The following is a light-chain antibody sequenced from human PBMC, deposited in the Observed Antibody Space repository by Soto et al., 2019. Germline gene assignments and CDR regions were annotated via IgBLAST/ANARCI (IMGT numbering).Light chain of an antibody. CDR1: SSDVGGYNY. V-gene: IGLV2-11*01. J-gene: IGLJ2*01. CDR3: CSYAGSYTHVV. Sequence: QSALTQPRSGSGSPGQSVTISCTGTSSDVGGYNYVSWYQQHPGEAPKLMIYDVSKRPSGVPDRFSGSKSGNTASLTISGLQAEDEADYYCCSYAGSYTHVVFGGGTKLTVL. CDR2: DVS.